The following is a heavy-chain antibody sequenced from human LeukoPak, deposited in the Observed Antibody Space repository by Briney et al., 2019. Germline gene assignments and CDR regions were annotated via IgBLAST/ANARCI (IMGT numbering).Heavy chain of an antibody. Sequence: SETLSLTCSVPGGSIVSYYWNWIRQPPGKGLEWIGYVYYNGDTAYNPSLKSRVTISVDTSKNQFSLKLSSLTAADTAMYYCARGLPGSSWHLGYWGLGTLVTVSS. CDR1: GGSIVSYY. D-gene: IGHD6-13*01. CDR2: VYYNGDT. J-gene: IGHJ4*02. V-gene: IGHV4-59*01. CDR3: ARGLPGSSWHLGY.